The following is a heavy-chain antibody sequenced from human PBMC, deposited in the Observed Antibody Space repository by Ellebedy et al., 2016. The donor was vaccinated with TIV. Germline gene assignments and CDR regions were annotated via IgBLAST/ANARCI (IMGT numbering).Heavy chain of an antibody. CDR2: INHSGST. D-gene: IGHD5-12*01. V-gene: IGHV4-34*01. CDR3: ARSQGRRKATDY. J-gene: IGHJ4*02. CDR1: SGSFSGHY. Sequence: SETLSLXCAVYSGSFSGHYWSWIRQPPGKGLEWIGEINHSGSTNYNPSLKSRVTMSVDTSKNQFSLKLSSVTAADTAVYYCARSQGRRKATDYWGQGTRVTVSS.